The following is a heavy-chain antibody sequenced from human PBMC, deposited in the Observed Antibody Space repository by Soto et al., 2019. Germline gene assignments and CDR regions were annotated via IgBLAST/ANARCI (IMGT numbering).Heavy chain of an antibody. CDR2: IIPIFGTA. CDR3: ASSPLGGGLVSAFDI. D-gene: IGHD3-16*01. Sequence: SVKVSCKASGGTFSSYAISWVRQAPGQGLEWMGGIIPIFGTANYAQKFQGRVTITADKSTSTAYMELRSLRSEDTAVYYCASSPLGGGLVSAFDIWGQGTMVTVSS. V-gene: IGHV1-69*06. J-gene: IGHJ3*02. CDR1: GGTFSSYA.